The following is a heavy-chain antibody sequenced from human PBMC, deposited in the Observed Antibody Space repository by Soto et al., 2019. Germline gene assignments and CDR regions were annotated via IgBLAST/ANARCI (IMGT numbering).Heavy chain of an antibody. CDR2: ISYSGNT. CDR3: ARGKIIGP. Sequence: PSETLSLTCTVSGGSISSNNYFWGWIRQPPGKGLEWIGTISYSGNTYYDPSLKSRVTMSVDTFKNQFSLKLRSVTAADTAVYYCARGKIIGPWGQGTLVTVSS. D-gene: IGHD3-3*01. V-gene: IGHV4-39*07. J-gene: IGHJ5*02. CDR1: GGSISSNNYF.